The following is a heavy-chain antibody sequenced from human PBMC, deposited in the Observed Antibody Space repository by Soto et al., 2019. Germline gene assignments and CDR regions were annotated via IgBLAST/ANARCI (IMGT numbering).Heavy chain of an antibody. CDR2: IIPIFGTA. CDR3: ARDLQEGGGYVASY. Sequence: QVQLVQSGAEVKKPGSSVKVSCKASGGTFSSYAISWVRQAPGQGLEWMGGIIPIFGTANYAQKFQGRVTXXAXEXXSTAYMELSSLRSEDTAVYYCARDLQEGGGYVASYWGQGTLVTVSS. CDR1: GGTFSSYA. J-gene: IGHJ4*02. D-gene: IGHD5-12*01. V-gene: IGHV1-69*12.